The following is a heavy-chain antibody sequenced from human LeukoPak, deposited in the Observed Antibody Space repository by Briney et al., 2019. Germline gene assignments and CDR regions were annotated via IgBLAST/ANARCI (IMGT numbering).Heavy chain of an antibody. CDR3: ARDHVYGGADY. CDR1: GFTFHNYA. D-gene: IGHD5/OR15-5a*01. J-gene: IGHJ4*02. Sequence: GGSLRLSCAATGFTFHNYAIHCVRQAPGKGLEWVTLTSGDGITTYFADSVKGRFTISRDNSKSSLFLQMNSLRTEDTALYYCARDHVYGGADYWGQGTLVTVSS. V-gene: IGHV3-43*02. CDR2: TSGDGITT.